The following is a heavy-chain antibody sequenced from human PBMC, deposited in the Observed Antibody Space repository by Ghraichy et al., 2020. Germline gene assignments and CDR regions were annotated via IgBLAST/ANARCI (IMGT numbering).Heavy chain of an antibody. CDR3: ARGSSWYYYYYYYMDV. D-gene: IGHD6-13*01. Sequence: GESLNISCAASGFTFSSYSMNWVRQAPGKGLEWVSSISSSSSYIYYADSVKGRFTISRDNAKNSLYLQMNSLRAEDTAVYYCARGSSWYYYYYYYMDVWGKGTTVTVSS. CDR1: GFTFSSYS. J-gene: IGHJ6*03. CDR2: ISSSSSYI. V-gene: IGHV3-21*01.